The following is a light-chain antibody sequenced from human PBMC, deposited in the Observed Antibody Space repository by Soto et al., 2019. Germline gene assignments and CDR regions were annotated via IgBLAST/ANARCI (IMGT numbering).Light chain of an antibody. V-gene: IGKV1-39*01. CDR2: AAS. CDR3: QQSYSTPIT. Sequence: DIQMTQSPSSLSASVGDRVTITCRASQSFSSHLNWYQQKPGKAPKLLIYAASSLQSGVPSRFSGSGSGTDFTLTISSLQPEDFATYYWQQSYSTPITFGQGTRLEIK. CDR1: QSFSSH. J-gene: IGKJ5*01.